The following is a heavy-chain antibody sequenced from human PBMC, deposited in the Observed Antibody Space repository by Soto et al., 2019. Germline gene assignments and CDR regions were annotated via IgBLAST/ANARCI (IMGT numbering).Heavy chain of an antibody. CDR2: IRAYNGNT. Sequence: QVQLVQSGAEVKKPGASVKVSCKASGYTFTSYGISWVRQAPGQGLEWMGWIRAYNGNTNYAQKLQGRVTMTTDTSTSKAYMELRSLRSDDTAVYYCARDPTSGSYYVSWSDYWGQGTLVTVSS. V-gene: IGHV1-18*04. CDR1: GYTFTSYG. D-gene: IGHD1-26*01. CDR3: ARDPTSGSYYVSWSDY. J-gene: IGHJ4*02.